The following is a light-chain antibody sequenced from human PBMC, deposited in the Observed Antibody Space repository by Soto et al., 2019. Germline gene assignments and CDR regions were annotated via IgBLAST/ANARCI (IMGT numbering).Light chain of an antibody. CDR3: QQYYTSPTWT. J-gene: IGKJ1*01. CDR2: WAS. V-gene: IGKV4-1*01. CDR1: QSVLYSFNNKNY. Sequence: DIVMTQSPVSLAVFLGERATINCKSSQSVLYSFNNKNYVAWYQQKPGQPPKLLIYWASTRESGVPDRFSGSGSGTDFTLTISSVQAEDVAVYHCQQYYTSPTWTFGQGTKVEVK.